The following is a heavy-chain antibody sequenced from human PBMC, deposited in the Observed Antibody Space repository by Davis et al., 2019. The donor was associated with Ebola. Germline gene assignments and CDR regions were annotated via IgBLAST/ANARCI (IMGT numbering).Heavy chain of an antibody. CDR1: GFTVSSNY. CDR3: AREGPAAPFWFDP. V-gene: IGHV3-66*01. Sequence: GESLKISCAASGFTVSSNYMSWVRQAPGKGLEWVSVIYSGGSTYYADSVKGRLTISRDNSKNTLYLQMNSLRAEDTAVYYCAREGPAAPFWFDPWGQGTLVTVSS. D-gene: IGHD2-2*01. CDR2: IYSGGST. J-gene: IGHJ5*02.